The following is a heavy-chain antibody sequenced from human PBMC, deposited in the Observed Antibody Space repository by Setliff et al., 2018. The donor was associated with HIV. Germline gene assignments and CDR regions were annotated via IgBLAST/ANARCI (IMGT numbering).Heavy chain of an antibody. J-gene: IGHJ4*02. V-gene: IGHV1-24*01. CDR1: GYTLSELT. Sequence: ASVKVSCKVSGYTLSELTMHWVRQAPGKGLEWMGRFDPEDGDTLYAQRLQGRVIMTEDSSTDTAYMELSSLTSDDTAVYYCATAKELWLSEGGFDYWGQGTLVTVSS. CDR2: FDPEDGDT. CDR3: ATAKELWLSEGGFDY. D-gene: IGHD1-26*01.